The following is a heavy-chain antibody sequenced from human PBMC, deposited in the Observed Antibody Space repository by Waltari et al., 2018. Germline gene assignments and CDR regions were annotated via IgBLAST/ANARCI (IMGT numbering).Heavy chain of an antibody. D-gene: IGHD2-15*01. V-gene: IGHV3-33*01. CDR3: ARDLYCSGGSCYSGWFDP. Sequence: QVQLVESGGGVVQPGRSLRLSCAPSGFTFRSYVLPWVRQAPGKGLEWVAVKWYDGSNKYYADSVKGRFTISRDNSKNTLYLQMNSLRAEDTAVYYCARDLYCSGGSCYSGWFDPWGQGTLVTVSS. CDR2: KWYDGSNK. CDR1: GFTFRSYV. J-gene: IGHJ5*02.